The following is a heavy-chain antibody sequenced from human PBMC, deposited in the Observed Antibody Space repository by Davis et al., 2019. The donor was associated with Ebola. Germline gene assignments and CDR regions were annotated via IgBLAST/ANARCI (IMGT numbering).Heavy chain of an antibody. CDR3: ARATVTTSRYFQH. V-gene: IGHV3-11*01. CDR2: ISSSGSTI. Sequence: PGGSLRLSCAASGFTFSDYYMSWIRQAPGKGLEWVSYISSSGSTIYYADSVKGRFTISRDNAKNSLYLQMNSLRAEDTAVYYCARATVTTSRYFQHWGQGTPVTVSS. CDR1: GFTFSDYY. D-gene: IGHD4-17*01. J-gene: IGHJ1*01.